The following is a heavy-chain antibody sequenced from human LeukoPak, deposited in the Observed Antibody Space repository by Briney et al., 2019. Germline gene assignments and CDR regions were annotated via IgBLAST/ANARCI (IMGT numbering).Heavy chain of an antibody. V-gene: IGHV4-39*07. CDR2: INHSGST. CDR1: GGSISLSYYY. J-gene: IGHJ5*02. D-gene: IGHD5-18*01. Sequence: SETLSLTCSVSGGSISLSYYYWGWIRQPPGKGLERIGEINHSGSTNYNPSLKSRVTISVDTSKNQFSLKLSSVTAADTAVYYCARSGYSYGYMPWGQGTLVTVSS. CDR3: ARSGYSYGYMP.